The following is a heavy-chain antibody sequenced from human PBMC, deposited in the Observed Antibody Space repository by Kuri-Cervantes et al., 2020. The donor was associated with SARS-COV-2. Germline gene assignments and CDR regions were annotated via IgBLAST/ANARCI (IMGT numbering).Heavy chain of an antibody. CDR2: IYYSGST. J-gene: IGHJ5*02. CDR3: ARRLGDIVVVPAAISPQPEGRWFDP. D-gene: IGHD2-2*01. CDR1: GGSISSSSYY. Sequence: SETLSLTCTVSGGSISSSSYYWGWIRQPPGKGLEWIGSIYYSGSTYYNPSLKSRVTISVDTYKIQFSLKLSSVTAADTAVYYCARRLGDIVVVPAAISPQPEGRWFDPWGQGTLVTVSS. V-gene: IGHV4-39*07.